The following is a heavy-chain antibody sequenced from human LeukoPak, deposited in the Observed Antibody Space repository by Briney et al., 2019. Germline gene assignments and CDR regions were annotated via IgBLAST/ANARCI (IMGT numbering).Heavy chain of an antibody. J-gene: IGHJ4*02. D-gene: IGHD3-22*01. V-gene: IGHV1-69*05. Sequence: ASVKVSCKASGGTFGSYAISWVRQAPGQGLEWMGGIIPIFGTANYAQKFQGRVTITTDESTSTAYMELSSLRSEDTAVYYCARQNYDSSGYYLFDYWGQGTLVTVSS. CDR3: ARQNYDSSGYYLFDY. CDR1: GGTFGSYA. CDR2: IIPIFGTA.